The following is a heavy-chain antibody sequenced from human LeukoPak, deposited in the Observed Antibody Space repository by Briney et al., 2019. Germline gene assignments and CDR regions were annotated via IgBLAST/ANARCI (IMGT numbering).Heavy chain of an antibody. CDR1: GGSISSYY. Sequence: PSETLSLTCTVSGGSISSYYWGWIRQPPGKGLEWIGSIYHSGSTYYNPSLKSRVTISVDTSKNQFSLKLSSVTAADTAVYYCARHLPDSGGFDPWGQGTLVTVSS. D-gene: IGHD1-14*01. J-gene: IGHJ5*02. CDR3: ARHLPDSGGFDP. CDR2: IYHSGST. V-gene: IGHV4-38-2*02.